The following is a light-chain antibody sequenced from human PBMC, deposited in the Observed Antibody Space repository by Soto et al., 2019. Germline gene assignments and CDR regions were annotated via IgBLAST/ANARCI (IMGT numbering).Light chain of an antibody. CDR3: QDRCSLIT. CDR1: QTISIT. CDR2: DVS. Sequence: EVVLTQSPATLTLSPGESATLSCRASQTISITLAWYQQKPGQAPRLLIYDVSNRATGVPARFSGSGSGTDFTLTISSLEPEDFAVYYCQDRCSLITFGGGTKVDIK. J-gene: IGKJ4*02. V-gene: IGKV3-11*01.